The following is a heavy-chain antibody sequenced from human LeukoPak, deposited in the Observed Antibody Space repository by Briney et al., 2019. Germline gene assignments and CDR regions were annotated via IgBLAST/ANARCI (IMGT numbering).Heavy chain of an antibody. J-gene: IGHJ4*02. D-gene: IGHD3-3*01. V-gene: IGHV3-15*05. Sequence: PGGSLRLFRAASGFRFSYTWMTWVRQAPGKGLEWIGRIKNKADGGKIDYSAPVKGRFSISRDDSKNELYLQMNSLKTEDTAVYYCARRGFWGEPRPFDYWGQGSLVTVSS. CDR3: ARRGFWGEPRPFDY. CDR2: IKNKADGGKI. CDR1: GFRFSYTW.